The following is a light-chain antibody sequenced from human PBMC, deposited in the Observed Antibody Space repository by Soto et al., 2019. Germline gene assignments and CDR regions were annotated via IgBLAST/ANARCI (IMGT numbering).Light chain of an antibody. CDR2: AAS. V-gene: IGKV1-6*01. Sequence: AIQMTQSPSSLSASVGDRVTITCRASHGIRNDLGWYQQKPGKAPKLLINAASSLQSGVPSRFSGSGSGTDFTLTTSSLQPEDFATYYCLQDYNYPLTFGGGTKVEIK. CDR1: HGIRND. CDR3: LQDYNYPLT. J-gene: IGKJ4*01.